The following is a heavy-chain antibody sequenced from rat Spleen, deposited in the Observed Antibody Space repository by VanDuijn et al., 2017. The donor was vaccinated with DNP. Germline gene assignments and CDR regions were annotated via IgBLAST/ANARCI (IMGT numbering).Heavy chain of an antibody. CDR3: AKDRQGGYAMAA. Sequence: EVQLVETGGGLVKSGRSLKLSCVASGFTFNNYWMYWIRQAPGKGLEWVASINTDVGSTDYPDSVKGRFTISRDNAENTIYLQMNSLRSEDTATYYCAKDRQGGYAMAAWGQGTSVTVSS. J-gene: IGHJ4*01. CDR1: GFTFNNYW. V-gene: IGHV5-58*01. CDR2: INTDVGST.